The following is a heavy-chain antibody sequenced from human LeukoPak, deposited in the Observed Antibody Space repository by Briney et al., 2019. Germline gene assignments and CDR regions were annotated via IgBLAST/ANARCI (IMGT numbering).Heavy chain of an antibody. CDR3: ARDFGRPTTFDY. CDR2: IKQDGSEK. V-gene: IGHV3-7*03. CDR1: GFTFSSRW. J-gene: IGHJ4*02. Sequence: GGSLRLSCAASGFTFSSRWMSWVRQTPGKGLERVATIKQDGSEKYYVGSVNGRFTISRDNAKNSLYLQMNSLRAEDTGMYYCARDFGRPTTFDYWGQGTLVTASS. D-gene: IGHD3-3*01.